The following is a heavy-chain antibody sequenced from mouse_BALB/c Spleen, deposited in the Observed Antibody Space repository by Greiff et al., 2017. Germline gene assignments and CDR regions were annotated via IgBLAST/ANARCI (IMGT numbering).Heavy chain of an antibody. Sequence: EVQLQQSGPELVKPGASVKMSCKASGYTFTSYVMHWVKQKPGQGLEWIGYINPYNDGTKYNEKFKGKATLTSDKSSSTAYMELSSLTSEDSAVYYCARLYDPFYYAMDYWGQGTSVTVSS. J-gene: IGHJ4*01. CDR3: ARLYDPFYYAMDY. D-gene: IGHD2-14*01. CDR1: GYTFTSYV. V-gene: IGHV1-14*01. CDR2: INPYNDGT.